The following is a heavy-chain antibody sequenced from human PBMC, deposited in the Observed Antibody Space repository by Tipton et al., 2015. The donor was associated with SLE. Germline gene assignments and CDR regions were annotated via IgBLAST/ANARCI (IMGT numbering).Heavy chain of an antibody. CDR3: ARDLGGRYIEIGNADC. J-gene: IGHJ4*02. Sequence: QLVQSGPEVKKPGSSVKVSCKASGGTFSSYAISWVRQAPGQGLEWMGWISAYNRNTNYGQKFQGRGTMTMDTPKNTAYMELTSPRSNVTAVDYGARDLGGRYIEIGNADCWGQGTLVTVSS. V-gene: IGHV1-18*01. CDR2: ISAYNRNT. D-gene: IGHD2/OR15-2a*01. CDR1: GGTFSSYA.